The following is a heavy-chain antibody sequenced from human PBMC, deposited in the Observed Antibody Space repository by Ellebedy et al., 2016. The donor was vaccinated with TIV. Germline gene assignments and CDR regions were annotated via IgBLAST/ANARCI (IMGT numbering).Heavy chain of an antibody. CDR3: ARANSDSTFDM. Sequence: GGSLRLSCAASGFTFSSYWMSWVRQAPGKGLEWVANIRQDGSDKNYVDSMKGRFTISRDNAKNSLFLQMNSLSAEDTAVYYRARANSDSTFDMWGQGTMVTVSS. J-gene: IGHJ3*02. CDR1: GFTFSSYW. V-gene: IGHV3-7*03. CDR2: IRQDGSDK. D-gene: IGHD4-11*01.